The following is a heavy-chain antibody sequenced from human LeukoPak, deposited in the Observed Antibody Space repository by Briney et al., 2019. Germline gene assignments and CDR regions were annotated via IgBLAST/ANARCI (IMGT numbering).Heavy chain of an antibody. D-gene: IGHD2-21*01. Sequence: PGGSLRLSCAASGFTFSSYAMSWVRQPPGKGLEWIGEINHSGSTNYNPSLKSRVTISVDTSKNQFSLKLSSVTAADTAVYYCARGLVEMATIPLPNYFDYWGQGTLVTVSS. CDR2: INHSGST. V-gene: IGHV4-34*01. J-gene: IGHJ4*02. CDR1: GFTFSSYA. CDR3: ARGLVEMATIPLPNYFDY.